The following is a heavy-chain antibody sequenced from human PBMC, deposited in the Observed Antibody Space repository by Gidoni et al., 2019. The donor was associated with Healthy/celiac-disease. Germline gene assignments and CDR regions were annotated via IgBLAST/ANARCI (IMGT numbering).Heavy chain of an antibody. CDR3: ARVWTATRGWFDP. V-gene: IGHV4-31*03. J-gene: IGHJ5*02. D-gene: IGHD2-21*02. CDR2: IYYSGST. Sequence: QVQLQESGPGLVKPSQTLSLTCTVPGGSISSGGYSWSWIRQPPGKGLEWIGYIYYSGSTYYNPSLKSRVTISVDTSKNQFSLKLSSVTAADTAVYYCARVWTATRGWFDPWGQGTLVTVSS. CDR1: GGSISSGGYS.